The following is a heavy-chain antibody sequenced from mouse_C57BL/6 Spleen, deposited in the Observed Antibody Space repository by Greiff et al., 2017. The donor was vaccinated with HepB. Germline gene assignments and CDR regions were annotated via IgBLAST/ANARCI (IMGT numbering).Heavy chain of an antibody. Sequence: VKLVESGAELVRPGASVTLSCKASGYTFTDYEMHWVKQTPVHGLEWIGAIDPETGGTAYNQKFKGKAILTADKSSSTAYMELRSLTSEDSAVYYCTRNYYYGSSYLLYYAMDYWGQGTSVTVSS. CDR1: GYTFTDYE. V-gene: IGHV1-15*01. CDR3: TRNYYYGSSYLLYYAMDY. CDR2: IDPETGGT. J-gene: IGHJ4*01. D-gene: IGHD1-1*01.